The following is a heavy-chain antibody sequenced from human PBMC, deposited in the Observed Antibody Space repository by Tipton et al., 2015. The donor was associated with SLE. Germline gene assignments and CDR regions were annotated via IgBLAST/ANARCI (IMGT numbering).Heavy chain of an antibody. D-gene: IGHD3-3*01. Sequence: SLRLSCSASGFTFSSNSMSWVLQAPSSWLHLVSDIGSSGTSTYYADSVKGRFTISRDISKNMLYLQMNSLRVEDTAIYYCAKRGSGFLEWSAFDYWGQGPLVAVSP. J-gene: IGHJ4*02. CDR3: AKRGSGFLEWSAFDY. CDR2: IGSSGTST. V-gene: IGHV3-23*05. CDR1: GFTFSSNS.